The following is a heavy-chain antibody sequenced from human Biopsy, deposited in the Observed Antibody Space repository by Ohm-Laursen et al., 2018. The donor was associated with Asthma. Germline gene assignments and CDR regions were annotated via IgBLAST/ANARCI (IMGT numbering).Heavy chain of an antibody. CDR2: IKHDGTEK. CDR1: GFAFNNSS. J-gene: IGHJ1*01. D-gene: IGHD3-3*02. Sequence: SLRLSCTASGFAFNNSSMTWVRQAPGKGLGWVANIKHDGTEKNHVDSLKGRFTISRDNAKNSLYLQMNSLRAEDTAVYYCARTFHFWSPYHAEHYQLWGQGTLVTVPS. CDR3: ARTFHFWSPYHAEHYQL. V-gene: IGHV3-7*01.